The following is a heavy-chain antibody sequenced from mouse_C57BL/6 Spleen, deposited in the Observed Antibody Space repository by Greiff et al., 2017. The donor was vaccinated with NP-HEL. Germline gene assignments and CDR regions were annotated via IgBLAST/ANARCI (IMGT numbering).Heavy chain of an antibody. CDR1: GYTFTSYW. J-gene: IGHJ2*01. D-gene: IGHD1-1*01. CDR3: ARMRGIYYGSSSYYFDY. CDR2: IDPSDSET. V-gene: IGHV1-52*01. Sequence: LVESGAELVRPGSSVKLSCKASGYTFTSYWMHWVKQRPIQGLEWIGNIDPSDSETHYNQKFKDKATLTVDKSSSTAYMQLSSLTSEDSAVYYCARMRGIYYGSSSYYFDYWGQGTTLTVSS.